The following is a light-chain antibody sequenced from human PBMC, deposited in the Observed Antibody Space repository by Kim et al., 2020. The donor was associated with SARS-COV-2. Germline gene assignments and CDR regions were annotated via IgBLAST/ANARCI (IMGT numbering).Light chain of an antibody. CDR2: DVT. J-gene: IGLJ1*01. Sequence: GQSITVSCTGTSSDGGGYNFVSWYQQQPGKAPKFLIYDVTERPSGVSNRFSGSKSGNTASLTISGLQPEDEADYYCSSYTSSYTFVFGTGTKVTVL. CDR3: SSYTSSYTFV. CDR1: SSDGGGYNF. V-gene: IGLV2-14*04.